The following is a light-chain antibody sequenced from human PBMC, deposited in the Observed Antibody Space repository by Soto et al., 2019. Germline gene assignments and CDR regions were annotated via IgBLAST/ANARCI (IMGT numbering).Light chain of an antibody. CDR1: QSVRSY. J-gene: IGKJ4*01. CDR2: DAS. V-gene: IGKV3-11*01. Sequence: EIVLTQSPATLSLSPGGRATLSCRASQSVRSYLAWYQQKPGQAPRLLIYDASNRATGIPARFSGSGSGTDFTLTISSLEPEDFAVYYCQQRSNWLTFGGGTKVEIK. CDR3: QQRSNWLT.